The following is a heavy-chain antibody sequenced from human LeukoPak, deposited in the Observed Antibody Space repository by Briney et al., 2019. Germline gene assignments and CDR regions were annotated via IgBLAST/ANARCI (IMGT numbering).Heavy chain of an antibody. CDR2: INHSGST. V-gene: IGHV4-39*07. CDR1: GGSIRSSYYY. CDR3: ARTLRV. Sequence: SETLSLTCTVSGGSIRSSYYYWGWIRQPPGRGLEWIGEINHSGSTNYNPSLKSRVTISVDTFKNQFSLKLSSVTAADTAVYYCARTLRVWGQGTLVTVSS. J-gene: IGHJ4*02.